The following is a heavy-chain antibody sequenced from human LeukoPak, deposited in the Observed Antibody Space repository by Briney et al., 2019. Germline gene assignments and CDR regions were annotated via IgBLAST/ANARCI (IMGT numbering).Heavy chain of an antibody. D-gene: IGHD4-17*01. CDR1: GGTFSSYA. CDR3: ARHSVTTVTSRDAFDI. J-gene: IGHJ3*02. Sequence: ASVKVSCKASGGTFSSYAISWVRQAPGQGLEWMGGIIPIFGTANYAQKFQGRVTITADESTSTAYMELSSLRSEDTAVYYCARHSVTTVTSRDAFDIWGQGTMVTVSS. V-gene: IGHV1-69*01. CDR2: IIPIFGTA.